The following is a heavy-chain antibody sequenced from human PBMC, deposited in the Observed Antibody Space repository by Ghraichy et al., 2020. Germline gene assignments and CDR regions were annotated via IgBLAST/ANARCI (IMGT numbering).Heavy chain of an antibody. CDR3: ARDGWGEPSTNEYYYYYYGMDV. CDR2: IKQDGSEK. D-gene: IGHD3-16*01. J-gene: IGHJ6*02. V-gene: IGHV3-7*03. CDR1: GFTFSSYW. Sequence: GGSLRLSCAASGFTFSSYWMSWVRQAPGKGLEWVANIKQDGSEKYYVDSVKGRFTISRDNAKNSLYLQMNSLRAEDTAVYYCARDGWGEPSTNEYYYYYYGMDVWGQGTTVTVSS.